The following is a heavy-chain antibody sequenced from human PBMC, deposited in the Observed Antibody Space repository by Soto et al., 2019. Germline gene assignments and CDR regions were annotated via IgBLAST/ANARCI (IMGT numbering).Heavy chain of an antibody. CDR3: ARVGGATSSYYYYGMDV. V-gene: IGHV4-30-2*01. CDR1: GGSISSGGYS. J-gene: IGHJ6*02. D-gene: IGHD1-26*01. CDR2: IYHSGST. Sequence: SETLCLTCTVSGGSISSGGYSWSWIRQPPGKGLEWIGYIYHSGSTYYNPSLKSRVTISVDRSKNQFSLKLSSVTAADTAVYYCARVGGATSSYYYYGMDVWGQGTTVTVSS.